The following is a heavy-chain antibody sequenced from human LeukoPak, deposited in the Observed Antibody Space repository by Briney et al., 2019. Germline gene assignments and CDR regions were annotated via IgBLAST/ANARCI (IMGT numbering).Heavy chain of an antibody. CDR2: INHSGST. D-gene: IGHD5-12*01. Sequence: PSETLSLTCAVYGGSFSGYYWSWIRQPPGKGLEWIGEINHSGSTNYNPSLKSRVTISVDTSKNQFSLKLSSVTAADTAVYYCARGGYNSRRDNWFDHWGQGTLVTVSS. CDR1: GGSFSGYY. J-gene: IGHJ5*02. CDR3: ARGGYNSRRDNWFDH. V-gene: IGHV4-34*01.